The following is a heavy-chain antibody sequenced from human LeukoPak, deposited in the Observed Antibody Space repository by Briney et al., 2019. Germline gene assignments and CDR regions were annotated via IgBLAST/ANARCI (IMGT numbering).Heavy chain of an antibody. CDR1: GGTFSSYA. CDR2: IIPIFGIA. D-gene: IGHD2-15*01. V-gene: IGHV1-69*04. CDR3: ARYQNGSYDY. Sequence: ASVKVSCKASGGTFSSYAISWVRQAPGQGLEWMGRIIPIFGIANYAQKFQGRVTITADKSTSTAYMELSSLRSEDTAVYYCARYQNGSYDYWGQGTLVTVSS. J-gene: IGHJ4*02.